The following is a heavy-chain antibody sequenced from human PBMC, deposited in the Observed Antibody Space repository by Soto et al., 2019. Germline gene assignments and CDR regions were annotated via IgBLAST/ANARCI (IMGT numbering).Heavy chain of an antibody. CDR1: GYTFTSYG. Sequence: QVQLVQSGAEVKKPGASVKVSCKASGYTFTSYGISWVRQAPGQGLEWMGWISAYNGNTNYAQKLQGRVTMTTDTPTSTAYMELRSLRADDTPVYYCPSGYCSSTSCPDDAFDIWGQGTMVTVSS. CDR3: PSGYCSSTSCPDDAFDI. D-gene: IGHD2-2*01. V-gene: IGHV1-18*01. CDR2: ISAYNGNT. J-gene: IGHJ3*02.